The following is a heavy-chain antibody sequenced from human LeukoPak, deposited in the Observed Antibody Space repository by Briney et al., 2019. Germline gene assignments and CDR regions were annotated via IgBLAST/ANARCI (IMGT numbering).Heavy chain of an antibody. V-gene: IGHV4-34*01. Sequence: PSETLSLTCAVYGGSFSGYYWSWLRQPPGKGLEWLGEINHSGSTNYNPPLKSRVTISVDTSKNQFSLKLSSVTAADTAVYYCARGRYCSSTSCYIDYYYGMDVWGQGTTVTVSS. CDR2: INHSGST. D-gene: IGHD2-2*02. CDR3: ARGRYCSSTSCYIDYYYGMDV. CDR1: GGSFSGYY. J-gene: IGHJ6*02.